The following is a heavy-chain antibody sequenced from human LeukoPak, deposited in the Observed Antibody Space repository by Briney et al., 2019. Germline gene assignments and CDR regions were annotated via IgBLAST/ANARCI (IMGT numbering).Heavy chain of an antibody. CDR3: AKDRGDGSNRDGFFDY. Sequence: PGGSLRLSCAASGFTFSNYAMSWVRQAPGKGLEWVSGIGGVAGSAYYADSVKGRFTISRDNSNNTLYLQMNSLRVEATAAYYCAKDRGDGSNRDGFFDYWGQGTLVTVSS. CDR1: GFTFSNYA. D-gene: IGHD5-24*01. CDR2: IGGVAGSA. V-gene: IGHV3-23*01. J-gene: IGHJ4*02.